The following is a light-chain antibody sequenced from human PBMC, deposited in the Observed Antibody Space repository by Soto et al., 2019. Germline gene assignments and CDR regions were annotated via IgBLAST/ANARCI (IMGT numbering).Light chain of an antibody. Sequence: DIQMTQSPSSLSASVGDRVTITCRASQDISNYLAWYQQKPGKAPKLVIYAGTTLQSGVQSRFSGSGSGTDFTLTISSLQPEDVATFYCQEYNSALWTFGQGTKVEIK. J-gene: IGKJ1*01. V-gene: IGKV1-27*01. CDR2: AGT. CDR1: QDISNY. CDR3: QEYNSALWT.